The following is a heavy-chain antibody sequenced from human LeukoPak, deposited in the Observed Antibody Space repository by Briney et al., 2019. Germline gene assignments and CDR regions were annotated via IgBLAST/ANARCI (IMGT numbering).Heavy chain of an antibody. CDR2: INWAGDST. J-gene: IGHJ4*02. CDR1: GFRFDGYA. CDR3: ANDVHTVVVPAAPQIDF. D-gene: IGHD2-2*01. V-gene: IGHV3-43*01. Sequence: GGSLRLSCEASGFRFDGYAMGWVRQAPGKGLEWVSRINWAGDSTIYADSVKGRFTISRDNSKNALYLHMTSLKTEDTAFYYCANDVHTVVVPAAPQIDFRGQGTLVTVSS.